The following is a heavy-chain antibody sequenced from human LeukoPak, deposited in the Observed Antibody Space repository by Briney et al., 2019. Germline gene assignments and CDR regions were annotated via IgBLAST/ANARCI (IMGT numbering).Heavy chain of an antibody. Sequence: ASVKVSCKASGYTFTSYGISWVRQAPGQGLEWMGWISAYNGNTNYAQKLQGRVTMTTDTSTSTAYMELRSLRSDATAVYYCAREARSGYSYGYDCWGQGTLVTVSS. CDR1: GYTFTSYG. D-gene: IGHD5-18*01. CDR2: ISAYNGNT. V-gene: IGHV1-18*01. CDR3: AREARSGYSYGYDC. J-gene: IGHJ4*02.